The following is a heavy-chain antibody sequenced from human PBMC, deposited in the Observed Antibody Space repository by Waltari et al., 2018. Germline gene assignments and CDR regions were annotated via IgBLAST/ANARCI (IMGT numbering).Heavy chain of an antibody. CDR1: GFTFGDYS. J-gene: IGHJ6*02. V-gene: IGHV3-49*03. Sequence: EVQLVESGGGLVQPGRSLRLSCTASGFTFGDYSLSWFRQAPGKGPEGVGFIRSKAYGGTTEYAASVKGRFTISRDDSKSIAYLQMNSLKTEDTAVYYCTRDRNIAARHYYYYYGMDVWGQGTTVTVSS. CDR3: TRDRNIAARHYYYYYGMDV. CDR2: IRSKAYGGTT. D-gene: IGHD6-6*01.